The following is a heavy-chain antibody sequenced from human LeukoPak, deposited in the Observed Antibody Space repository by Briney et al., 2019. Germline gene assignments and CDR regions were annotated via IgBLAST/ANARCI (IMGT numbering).Heavy chain of an antibody. V-gene: IGHV4-59*11. Sequence: KSSETLSLTCTVSGGSISTHYWSWIRQPPGKGLEWIGYIYYTGSTNYNPSLKSRVTIAIDTSKNQFSLELTFVSAADTAVYYCARAQYASGSFFDYWGQGTLATVSS. CDR1: GGSISTHY. CDR2: IYYTGST. CDR3: ARAQYASGSFFDY. D-gene: IGHD3-10*01. J-gene: IGHJ4*02.